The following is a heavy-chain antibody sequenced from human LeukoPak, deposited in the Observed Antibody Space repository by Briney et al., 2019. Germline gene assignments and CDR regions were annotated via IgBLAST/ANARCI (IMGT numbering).Heavy chain of an antibody. CDR3: ARDGQVGSGYCYSGQKFDY. V-gene: IGHV3-11*01. CDR2: ISSSGSTI. J-gene: IGHJ4*02. D-gene: IGHD2-21*01. CDR1: GFTFSDYY. Sequence: PGGSLRLSCAASGFTFSDYYMSWIRQAPGKGLEWVSYISSSGSTIYYADSVKGRFTISRDNAKNSLYLQMNSLRAEDTAVYYCARDGQVGSGYCYSGQKFDYWGQGTLVTVSS.